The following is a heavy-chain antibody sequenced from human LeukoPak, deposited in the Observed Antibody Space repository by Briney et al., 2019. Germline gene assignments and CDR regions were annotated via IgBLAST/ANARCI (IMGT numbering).Heavy chain of an antibody. Sequence: PSETLSLTCNVSGDSITSHYWNWIRQPPGKGLGWIGYIYYTGIIKYNPSLTSRVSMSVDTSKNQFFLKMKSVTAADTAVYHCARSVDYFDNTGPHMMFDYWGQGSLVTVSS. D-gene: IGHD3-22*01. CDR3: ARSVDYFDNTGPHMMFDY. CDR1: GDSITSHY. J-gene: IGHJ4*02. CDR2: IYYTGII. V-gene: IGHV4-59*11.